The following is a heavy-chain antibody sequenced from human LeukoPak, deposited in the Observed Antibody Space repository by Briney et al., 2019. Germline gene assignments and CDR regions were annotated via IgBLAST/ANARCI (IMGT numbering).Heavy chain of an antibody. CDR2: INPSGGST. D-gene: IGHD1-26*01. Sequence: ASXKVSCKASGYTFTSYYMHWVRQAPGQGLEWMGIINPSGGSTSYAQKFQGRVTMTSDTSTSTVYMELSRLRSEDTAVYYCARDLRQSGSYDYWGQGTLVTVSS. J-gene: IGHJ4*02. CDR3: ARDLRQSGSYDY. V-gene: IGHV1-46*03. CDR1: GYTFTSYY.